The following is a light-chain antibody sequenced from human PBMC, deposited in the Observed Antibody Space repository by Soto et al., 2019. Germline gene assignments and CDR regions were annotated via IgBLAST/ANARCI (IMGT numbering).Light chain of an antibody. CDR2: KVS. CDR1: QSLVFGDGNTY. Sequence: EVVMTQSPLSLSVTLGQPASISCRSSQSLVFGDGNTYLDWFQQRPGQSPRRLLYKVSNRDSGVPDRFCGSGSDNDFTLKTSGVEAEDVGIYYCMRGTHWPKTFGQGTKVEI. J-gene: IGKJ1*01. V-gene: IGKV2-30*01. CDR3: MRGTHWPKT.